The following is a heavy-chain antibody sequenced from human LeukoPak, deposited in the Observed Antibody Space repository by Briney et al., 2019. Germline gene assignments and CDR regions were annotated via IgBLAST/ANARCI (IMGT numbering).Heavy chain of an antibody. CDR2: INHSGST. V-gene: IGHV4-34*01. CDR3: ASGGFGTVTTSKLVRGFDP. CDR1: GGSFSGYY. Sequence: SETLSLTCAVYGGSFSGYYWSWIRQPPGKGLEWIGEINHSGSTNYNPSLKSRVTISVDTSKNQFSLKLSSVTAADTAVYYCASGGFGTVTTSKLVRGFDPWGQGTLVTVSS. J-gene: IGHJ5*02. D-gene: IGHD4-11*01.